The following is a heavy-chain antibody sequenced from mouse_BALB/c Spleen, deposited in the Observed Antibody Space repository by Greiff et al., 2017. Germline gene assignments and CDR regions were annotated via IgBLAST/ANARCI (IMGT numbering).Heavy chain of an antibody. CDR2: IDPENGDT. Sequence: EVQLQESGAELVRSGASVKLSCTASGFNIKDYYMHWVKQRPEQGLEWIGWIDPENGDTEYAPKFQGKATMTADTSSNTAYLQLSSLTSEDTAVYYCKAYYGNYGFDYWGQGTTLTVSS. CDR3: KAYYGNYGFDY. CDR1: GFNIKDYY. D-gene: IGHD2-1*01. V-gene: IGHV14-4*02. J-gene: IGHJ2*01.